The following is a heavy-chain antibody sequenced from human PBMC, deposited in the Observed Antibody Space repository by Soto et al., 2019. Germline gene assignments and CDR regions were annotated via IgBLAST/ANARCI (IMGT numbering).Heavy chain of an antibody. J-gene: IGHJ6*02. CDR1: GFTFSSYG. Sequence: QVQLVESGGGVVQPGRSLRLSCAASGFTFSSYGMHWVRQAPGKGLEWVAVISYDGSNKYYADSVKGRFTISRDNSKNSLYLQMNSLRAEDTDVYYCAKGLAPMVRYGYYYGMDVWGQGTTVTVSS. CDR2: ISYDGSNK. CDR3: AKGLAPMVRYGYYYGMDV. V-gene: IGHV3-30*18. D-gene: IGHD3-10*01.